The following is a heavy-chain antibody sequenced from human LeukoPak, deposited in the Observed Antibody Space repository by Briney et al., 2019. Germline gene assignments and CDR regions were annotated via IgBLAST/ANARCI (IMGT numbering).Heavy chain of an antibody. CDR2: IYYSGST. Sequence: PSETLSLTCTVSGGSISSYYWSWIRQPPGKGLEYIGYIYYSGSTNYNPSLKSRVTISVDTSKNQFSLKLSSVTAADTAVYYCARDGDYDWYFDLWGRGTLVTVSS. D-gene: IGHD4-17*01. CDR1: GGSISSYY. J-gene: IGHJ2*01. CDR3: ARDGDYDWYFDL. V-gene: IGHV4-59*01.